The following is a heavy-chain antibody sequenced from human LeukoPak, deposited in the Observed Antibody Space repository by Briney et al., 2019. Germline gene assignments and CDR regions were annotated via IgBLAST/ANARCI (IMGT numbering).Heavy chain of an antibody. J-gene: IGHJ4*02. Sequence: PVKVSCKASGGPFNNYTVSWVRQAPGQGLEWMGRIIPILGIADYAQTFQDRVTITADKSTNTVYMELSSLRSEDTAVYYCTRDYDSEDYWGQGTLVTVSS. CDR2: IIPILGIA. CDR3: TRDYDSEDY. V-gene: IGHV1-69*04. D-gene: IGHD3-3*01. CDR1: GGPFNNYT.